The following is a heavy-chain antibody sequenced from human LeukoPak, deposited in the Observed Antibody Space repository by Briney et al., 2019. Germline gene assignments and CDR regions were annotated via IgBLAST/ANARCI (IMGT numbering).Heavy chain of an antibody. D-gene: IGHD3-22*01. CDR1: GFTFSDYY. CDR3: ARAGTYYYDSSGYSGF. Sequence: GGSLRLSCAASGFTFSDYYMSWIRQAPGKGLEWVSYISSSGSTIYYADSVKGRFTISRDNAKNSLYLQMNSLRAEDTAVYYCARAGTYYYDSSGYSGFWGQGTTVTVSS. V-gene: IGHV3-11*01. J-gene: IGHJ6*02. CDR2: ISSSGSTI.